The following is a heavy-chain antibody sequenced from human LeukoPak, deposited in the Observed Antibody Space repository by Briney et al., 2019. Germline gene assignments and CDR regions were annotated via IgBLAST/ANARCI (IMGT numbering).Heavy chain of an antibody. CDR2: IYYSGST. Sequence: SETLSLTCTVSGGSISSGGYYWSWTRQHPGKGLEWIGYIYYSGSTYYNPSLKSRVTISVDKSKNQFSLNMSSVTAADTAVYYCARAALLWDDILTGYLDYWGQGTLVTVSS. CDR1: GGSISSGGYY. D-gene: IGHD3-9*01. V-gene: IGHV4-31*03. J-gene: IGHJ4*02. CDR3: ARAALLWDDILTGYLDY.